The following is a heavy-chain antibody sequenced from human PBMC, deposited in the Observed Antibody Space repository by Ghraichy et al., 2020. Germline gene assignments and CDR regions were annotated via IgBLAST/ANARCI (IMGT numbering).Heavy chain of an antibody. D-gene: IGHD3-3*01. CDR3: ARERVIWICSHRGMDI. V-gene: IGHV4-30-4*01. J-gene: IGHJ6*02. Sequence: SETLSLTCTVSGGSISSGDYYWRWIRQPPGKGLEWIGYSGNTYNNPSLKSRVTLSVDPSKNQLSLKLSSVTAADTAVYYWARERVIWICSHRGMDIWGQGTTVTV. CDR1: GGSISSGDYY. CDR2: SGNT.